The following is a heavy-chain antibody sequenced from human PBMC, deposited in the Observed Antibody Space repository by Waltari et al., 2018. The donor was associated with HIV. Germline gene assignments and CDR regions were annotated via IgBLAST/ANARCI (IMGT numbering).Heavy chain of an antibody. CDR2: INMDGSST. J-gene: IGHJ4*02. V-gene: IGHV3-74*01. D-gene: IGHD3-16*01. CDR1: GFTFSSYW. CDR3: ASLYNYVWGSPPPFDY. Sequence: EVQLVESGGGLVQPGGSLRLSCAASGFTFSSYWMHWVRQAPGKGLVWVLLINMDGSSTNYADSVKGRFTISRDNAKNTVYLQMNSLRAEDTALYYCASLYNYVWGSPPPFDYWGQGTLVTVSS.